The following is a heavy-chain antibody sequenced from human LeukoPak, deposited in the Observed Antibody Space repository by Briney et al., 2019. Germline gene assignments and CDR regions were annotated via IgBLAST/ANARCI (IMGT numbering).Heavy chain of an antibody. J-gene: IGHJ4*02. CDR3: ARQLYGSDY. Sequence: PPETLSLTCDVSGVSFSTYYWSWIRQSPEKGLEWIGEVNHSGYTNYNPSLKGRVTISVDTSKNQFSLKLSSVTAADTAVYYCARQLYGSDYWGQGTLVTVSS. CDR1: GVSFSTYY. D-gene: IGHD4-17*01. V-gene: IGHV4-34*01. CDR2: VNHSGYT.